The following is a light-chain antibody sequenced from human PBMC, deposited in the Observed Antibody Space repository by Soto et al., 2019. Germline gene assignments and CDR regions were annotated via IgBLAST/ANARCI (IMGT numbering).Light chain of an antibody. Sequence: DIQMTHSPSTLSASVGDRVTITGLASQSISSWLAWYQQKPGKTPKVLIYDASSLESGVPSRFSGSGSGTEFTLTISSLQPDDFATYYCQQYNTYWTFGQGTKVDIK. CDR3: QQYNTYWT. CDR2: DAS. V-gene: IGKV1-5*01. J-gene: IGKJ1*01. CDR1: QSISSW.